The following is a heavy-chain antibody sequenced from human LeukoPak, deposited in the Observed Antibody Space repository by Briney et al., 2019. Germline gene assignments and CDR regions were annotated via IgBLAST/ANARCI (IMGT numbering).Heavy chain of an antibody. V-gene: IGHV3-21*04. Sequence: GGSLRLSCAASGFTFSSYSMNWVRQAPGKGLEWVSSISSSSSYIYYADSVKGRFTISRDNAKNSLYLQMNSLRAEDTALYYCAKDMAPYSSGWADDAFDIWGQGTMVTVSS. CDR3: AKDMAPYSSGWADDAFDI. D-gene: IGHD6-19*01. CDR2: ISSSSSYI. CDR1: GFTFSSYS. J-gene: IGHJ3*02.